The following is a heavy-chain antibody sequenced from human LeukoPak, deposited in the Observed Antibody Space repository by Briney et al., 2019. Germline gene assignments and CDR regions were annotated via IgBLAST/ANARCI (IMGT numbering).Heavy chain of an antibody. CDR2: INPSGGST. V-gene: IGHV1-46*01. D-gene: IGHD3-9*01. J-gene: IGHJ5*02. CDR1: GYTFTSYY. CDR3: ASESRFDWLLGNNWFDP. Sequence: ASVKVSFKASGYTFTSYYMHWVRQAPGQGLEWMGIINPSGGSTSYAQKFQGRVTMTRDTSTSTVYMELSSLRSEDTAVYYCASESRFDWLLGNNWFDPWGQGTLVTVSS.